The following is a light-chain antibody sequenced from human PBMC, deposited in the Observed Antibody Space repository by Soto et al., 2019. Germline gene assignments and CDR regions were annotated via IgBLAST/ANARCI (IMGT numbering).Light chain of an antibody. J-gene: IGKJ5*01. V-gene: IGKV3D-20*02. Sequence: EIVLTQSPVTLSLSPGERTTLPCRASQSVSSSYLAWYQQKPGQAPRLLIYDASTRATGIPARFSGSGSGTDFTLTISSLEPEDFAVYYCQQRNMWPITFGQGTQLQIK. CDR2: DAS. CDR1: QSVSSSY. CDR3: QQRNMWPIT.